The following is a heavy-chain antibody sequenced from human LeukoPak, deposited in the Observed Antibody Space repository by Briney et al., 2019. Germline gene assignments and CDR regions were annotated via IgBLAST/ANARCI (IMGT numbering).Heavy chain of an antibody. D-gene: IGHD4-17*01. CDR2: INPNSGGT. V-gene: IGHV1-2*02. J-gene: IGHJ6*02. CDR3: ARSHGDYINYGMDV. Sequence: RASVKVSCKASGYTFTGYYMHWVRQAPGQGLEWMGWINPNSGGTNYAQKFQGRVTMTRDTSISTAYMELSRLRSDDTAVYYCARSHGDYINYGMDVWGQGTTVTVSS. CDR1: GYTFTGYY.